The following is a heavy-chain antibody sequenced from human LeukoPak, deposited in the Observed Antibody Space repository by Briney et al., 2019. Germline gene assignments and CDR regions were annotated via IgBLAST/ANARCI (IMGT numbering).Heavy chain of an antibody. J-gene: IGHJ3*02. Sequence: GGSLRLPCAASGFTFSSYSMNWVRKAPGKGLEWWSSISSSSSYIYYADSVKGRFTISRDNAKDSLYLQMNSLRAEDTAVYYCARAVYGFDAFDIWGQGTMVTVSS. V-gene: IGHV3-21*01. CDR2: ISSSSSYI. D-gene: IGHD4-17*01. CDR3: ARAVYGFDAFDI. CDR1: GFTFSSYS.